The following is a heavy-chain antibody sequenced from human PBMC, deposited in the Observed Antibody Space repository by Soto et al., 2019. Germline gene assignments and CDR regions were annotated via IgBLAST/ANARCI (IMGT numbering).Heavy chain of an antibody. D-gene: IGHD2-15*01. J-gene: IGHJ2*01. Sequence: EVQLLESGGGLVKPGGSLRLSCAASGFTFSKYAMSWVRLAPGKGLEWVSSISANGGITDYADSVKGRFTISRDNFQNILSLKMDSLRGHDTALYFCAKDKYTDSVRKVWFFDYWGRGTLVTVSS. CDR3: AKDKYTDSVRKVWFFDY. CDR2: ISANGGIT. CDR1: GFTFSKYA. V-gene: IGHV3-23*01.